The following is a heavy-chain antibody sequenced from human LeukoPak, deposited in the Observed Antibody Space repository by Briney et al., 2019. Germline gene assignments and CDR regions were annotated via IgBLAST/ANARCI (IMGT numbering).Heavy chain of an antibody. CDR2: ISYDGSNK. D-gene: IGHD3-22*01. CDR3: AKLLATDYDSSGRPPDY. V-gene: IGHV3-30*18. CDR1: GFTFSSYG. J-gene: IGHJ4*02. Sequence: PGGSLRLSCAASGFTFSSYGMHWVRQAPGKGLEWVAVISYDGSNKYYADSVKGRFTISRDNSKNTLYLQMNSLRAEDTAVYYCAKLLATDYDSSGRPPDYWGQGTLVTVSS.